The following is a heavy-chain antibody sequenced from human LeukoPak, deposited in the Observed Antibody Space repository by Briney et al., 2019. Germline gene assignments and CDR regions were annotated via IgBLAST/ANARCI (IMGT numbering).Heavy chain of an antibody. D-gene: IGHD3-9*01. Sequence: GGSLRLSCAASGFTFSSYSMNWVRQAPGKGLEWVSSISSSSSYIYYADSVKGRFTISRDNAKNSLYLQMNSLRAEDTAVYYCATRGYDILTGYSPWDYWGQGTLVTVSS. CDR1: GFTFSSYS. J-gene: IGHJ4*02. CDR3: ATRGYDILTGYSPWDY. V-gene: IGHV3-21*01. CDR2: ISSSSSYI.